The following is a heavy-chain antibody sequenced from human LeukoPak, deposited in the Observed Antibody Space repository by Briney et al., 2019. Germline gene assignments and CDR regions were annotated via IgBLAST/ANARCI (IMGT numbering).Heavy chain of an antibody. CDR1: GFTFSSYA. Sequence: PGGSLRLSCAASGFTFSSYAMSWVRQAPGKGLEWVSAISGSGGSTYYADSVKGRFTISGDNSKNTLYLQMNSLRAEDTAVYYCAKDLEVRGSCDAFDIWGQGTMVTVSS. J-gene: IGHJ3*02. CDR2: ISGSGGST. V-gene: IGHV3-23*01. CDR3: AKDLEVRGSCDAFDI. D-gene: IGHD3-10*01.